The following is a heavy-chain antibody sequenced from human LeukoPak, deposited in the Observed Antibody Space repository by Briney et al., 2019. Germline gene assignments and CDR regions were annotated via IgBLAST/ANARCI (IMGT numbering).Heavy chain of an antibody. Sequence: ASVKVSCKASGYTFTSYGISWVRQAPGQGLEWMGWISAYNGNTNYAQKLQGRVTMTTDTSTSTAYMELRSLRFDDTAVYYCARAPAKGSVKKGFDPWGQGTLVTVSS. D-gene: IGHD3-10*01. CDR2: ISAYNGNT. CDR3: ARAPAKGSVKKGFDP. V-gene: IGHV1-18*01. J-gene: IGHJ5*02. CDR1: GYTFTSYG.